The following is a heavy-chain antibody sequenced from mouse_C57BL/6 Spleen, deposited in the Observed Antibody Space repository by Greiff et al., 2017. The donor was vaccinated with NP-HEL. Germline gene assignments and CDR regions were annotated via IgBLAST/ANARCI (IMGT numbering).Heavy chain of an antibody. V-gene: IGHV5-17*01. CDR2: ISSGSSTI. Sequence: EVQRVESGGGLVKPGGSLKLSCAASGFTFSDYGMHWVRQAPEKGLEWVAYISSGSSTIYYADTVKGRFTISRDNAKNTLFLQMTSLRSEDTAMYYCARPYYGSSYHWYFDVWDTGTTVTVSS. J-gene: IGHJ1*03. CDR3: ARPYYGSSYHWYFDV. CDR1: GFTFSDYG. D-gene: IGHD1-1*01.